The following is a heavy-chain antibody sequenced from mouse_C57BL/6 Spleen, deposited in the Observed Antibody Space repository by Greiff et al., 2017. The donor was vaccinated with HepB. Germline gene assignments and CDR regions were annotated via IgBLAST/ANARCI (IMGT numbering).Heavy chain of an antibody. J-gene: IGHJ2*01. CDR3: AREWFFDY. D-gene: IGHD2-2*01. CDR1: GFTFSDYG. V-gene: IGHV5-17*01. CDR2: ISSGSSTI. Sequence: EVKLMESGGGLVKPGGSLKLSCAASGFTFSDYGMHWVRQAPEKGLEWVTYISSGSSTIYYADTVKGRFTISRDNAKNTLFLQMTSLRSEDTAMYYCAREWFFDYWGQGTTLTVSS.